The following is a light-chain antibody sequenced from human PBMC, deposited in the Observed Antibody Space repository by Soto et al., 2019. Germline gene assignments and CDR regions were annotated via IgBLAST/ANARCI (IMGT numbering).Light chain of an antibody. J-gene: IGLJ1*01. CDR2: GVN. V-gene: IGLV2-14*03. CDR1: VSDVGGYDS. Sequence: QSALTQPASVSGSPGQSITIPCTGTVSDVGGYDSVSWYQQHPGRAPKLIIYGVNNRPSGVSNRFSASKSADTASLTISGLQAEDEANYYCCSYTTSTTYVFGTGTKVTVL. CDR3: CSYTTSTTYV.